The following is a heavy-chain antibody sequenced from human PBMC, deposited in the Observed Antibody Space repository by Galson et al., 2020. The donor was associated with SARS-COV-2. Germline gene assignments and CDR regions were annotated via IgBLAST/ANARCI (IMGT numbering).Heavy chain of an antibody. Sequence: TGGSLRLSCAASGFTFSSYGMHWVRQAPGKGLEWVAVISYDGSNKYYADSVKGRFTISRDNSKNTLYLQMNSLRAEDTAVYYCAKDSNYNWNVVGADDWGQGTLVTVSS. CDR3: AKDSNYNWNVVGADD. V-gene: IGHV3-30*18. CDR2: ISYDGSNK. D-gene: IGHD1-1*01. CDR1: GFTFSSYG. J-gene: IGHJ4*02.